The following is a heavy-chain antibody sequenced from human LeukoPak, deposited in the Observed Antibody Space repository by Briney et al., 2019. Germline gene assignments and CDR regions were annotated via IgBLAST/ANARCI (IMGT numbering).Heavy chain of an antibody. CDR1: GFTFNICA. V-gene: IGHV3-23*01. CDR2: IGSTDI. CDR3: AKDATPGNSIWDYFAF. Sequence: GGSLRLSRAASGFTFNICAMSWVRQAPGKGLEWVSSIGSTDIYYADSVKGRFTVSRDNSKNTLYLHLNSLRAEDSAVYYCAKDATPGNSIWDYFAFWGQGTVVTVSS. D-gene: IGHD1-7*01. J-gene: IGHJ4*02.